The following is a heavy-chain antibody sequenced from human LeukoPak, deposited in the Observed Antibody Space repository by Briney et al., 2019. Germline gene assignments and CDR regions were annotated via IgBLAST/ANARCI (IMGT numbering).Heavy chain of an antibody. V-gene: IGHV1-46*01. CDR3: ARDLGYYDSSGYYYEGY. J-gene: IGHJ4*02. D-gene: IGHD3-22*01. Sequence: GASVKVSCKASGYTFTSYYMHWVRQAPGQGLEWMGLINPSGGSTSYAQKFQGRVTMTRDTSTSTVYMELSRLRSEDTAVYYCARDLGYYDSSGYYYEGYWGQGTLVTVSS. CDR1: GYTFTSYY. CDR2: INPSGGST.